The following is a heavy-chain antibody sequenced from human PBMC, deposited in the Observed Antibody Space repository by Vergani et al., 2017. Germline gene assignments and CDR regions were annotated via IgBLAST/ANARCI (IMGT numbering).Heavy chain of an antibody. Sequence: EVQLVQSGAEVKKPGESLRISCKGSGYSFTSYWISWVRQMPGKCLEWMGRIDPSDSYTNYSPSFQGHVTISADKSISTAYLQWSSLKASDTAMYYCASGIVGAGDFDYWGQGTLVTVSS. CDR3: ASGIVGAGDFDY. V-gene: IGHV5-10-1*01. D-gene: IGHD1-26*01. CDR1: GYSFTSYW. J-gene: IGHJ4*02. CDR2: IDPSDSYT.